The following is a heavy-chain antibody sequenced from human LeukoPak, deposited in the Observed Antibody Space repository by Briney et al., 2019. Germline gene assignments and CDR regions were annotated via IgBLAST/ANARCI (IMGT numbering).Heavy chain of an antibody. D-gene: IGHD2-2*01. CDR1: GGSISSSSYY. V-gene: IGHV4-39*01. CDR2: IYYSGST. CDR3: ASLVVVSTAIGGYWYFDL. Sequence: SETLSLTCTVSGGSISSSSYYWVWIRQPPGKGLVWIGSIYYSGSTYYNPSLKSRVTISVGTSKNQFSLKLSSVTAADTAVYYCASLVVVSTAIGGYWYFDLWGRGTLVTVSS. J-gene: IGHJ2*01.